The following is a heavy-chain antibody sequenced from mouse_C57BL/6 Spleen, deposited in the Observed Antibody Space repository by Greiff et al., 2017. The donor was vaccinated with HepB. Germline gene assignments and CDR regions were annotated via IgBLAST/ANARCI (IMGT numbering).Heavy chain of an antibody. V-gene: IGHV1-26*01. D-gene: IGHD2-2*01. Sequence: EVQLQQSGPELVKPGASVKISCKASGYTFTDYYMNWVKQSHGKSLEWIGDINPNNGGTSYNQKFKGKATLTVDKSSSTAYMELRSLTSEDSAVYYCARYGYGYWYFDVWGTGTTVTVSS. CDR1: GYTFTDYY. J-gene: IGHJ1*03. CDR2: INPNNGGT. CDR3: ARYGYGYWYFDV.